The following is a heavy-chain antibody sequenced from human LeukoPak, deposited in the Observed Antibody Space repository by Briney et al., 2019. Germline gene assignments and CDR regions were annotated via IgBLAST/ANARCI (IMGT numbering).Heavy chain of an antibody. CDR2: ISWDGGST. J-gene: IGHJ4*02. D-gene: IGHD6-19*01. CDR3: AKDRGYSSGWYGVDY. Sequence: GGSLRLSCAASGFAFDDYTMYWVRQAPGKGLEWVSLISWDGGSTYYADSVKGRFTISRDNSKNSLYLQMNSLRTEDTALYYCAKDRGYSSGWYGVDYWGQGTLVTVSS. CDR1: GFAFDDYT. V-gene: IGHV3-43*01.